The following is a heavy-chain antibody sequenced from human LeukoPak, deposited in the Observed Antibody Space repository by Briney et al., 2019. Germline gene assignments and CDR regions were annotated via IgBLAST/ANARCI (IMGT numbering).Heavy chain of an antibody. CDR2: INWNGGST. D-gene: IGHD1-26*01. Sequence: PGGSLRLSCAASGFTFSGSAMHWVRQAPGKGLEWVSGINWNGGSTGYADSVKGRFTISRDNAKNSLYLQMNSLRAEDTALYYCASGGIYYGAAFDFWGQGSLVTVSA. CDR1: GFTFSGSA. J-gene: IGHJ4*02. V-gene: IGHV3-20*04. CDR3: ASGGIYYGAAFDF.